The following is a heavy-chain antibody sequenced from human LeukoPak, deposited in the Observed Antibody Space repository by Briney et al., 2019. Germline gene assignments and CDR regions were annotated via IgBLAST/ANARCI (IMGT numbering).Heavy chain of an antibody. J-gene: IGHJ4*02. CDR2: INPYNGNT. CDR1: GYIFTSYG. Sequence: ASVKVSCKASGYIFTSYGISWVRQAPGQGLEWMGWINPYNGNTKYAQKFQGRVTMTTDTSTSTAYMELRSLRSDDTAVYYCARGSGYVDFDYWGQRTLVTVSS. V-gene: IGHV1-18*01. CDR3: ARGSGYVDFDY. D-gene: IGHD6-25*01.